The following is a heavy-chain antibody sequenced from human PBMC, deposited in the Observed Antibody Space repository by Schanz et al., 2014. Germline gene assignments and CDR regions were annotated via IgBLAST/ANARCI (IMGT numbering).Heavy chain of an antibody. Sequence: VQLAESGGGVVRPGGSLRLSCAASGFTFDDYAMSWVRQAPGKGLEWVSAINWSDGSTGYADSVKGRFTISRDNGKNSLYLQMNSLRAEDTALYYCARDFPYVSGSYYKGFGYWGQGTLVTVSS. CDR2: INWSDGST. V-gene: IGHV3-20*04. CDR3: ARDFPYVSGSYYKGFGY. D-gene: IGHD3-10*01. CDR1: GFTFDDYA. J-gene: IGHJ4*02.